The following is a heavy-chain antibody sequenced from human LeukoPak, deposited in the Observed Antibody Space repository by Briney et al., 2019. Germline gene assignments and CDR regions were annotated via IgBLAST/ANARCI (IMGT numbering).Heavy chain of an antibody. CDR1: GGSISSSSYY. CDR2: IYTSGST. CDR3: ARDQTYYDFWSGLQETGAYYYYYMDV. Sequence: PSETLSLTCTVSGGSISSSSYYWSWIRQPAGKGLEWIGRIYTSGSTNYNPSLKSRVTMSVDTSKNQFSLKLSSVTAADTAVYYCARDQTYYDFWSGLQETGAYYYYYMDVWGKGTTVTVSS. J-gene: IGHJ6*03. D-gene: IGHD3-3*01. V-gene: IGHV4-61*02.